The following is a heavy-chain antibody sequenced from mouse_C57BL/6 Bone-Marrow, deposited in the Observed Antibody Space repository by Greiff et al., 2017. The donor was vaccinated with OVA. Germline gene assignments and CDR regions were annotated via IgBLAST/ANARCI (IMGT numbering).Heavy chain of an antibody. D-gene: IGHD2-1*01. J-gene: IGHJ1*03. Sequence: EVQLQQSGPELVKPGASVKISCKASGYSFTGYYMNWVKQSPEKSLEWIGEINPSTGGTTYNQKFKAKATLTVDKSSSTAYMQLKSLTSEDSAVDYCARRCYYGNWYFDVWGTGTTVTVSS. CDR2: INPSTGGT. CDR1: GYSFTGYY. V-gene: IGHV1-42*01. CDR3: ARRCYYGNWYFDV.